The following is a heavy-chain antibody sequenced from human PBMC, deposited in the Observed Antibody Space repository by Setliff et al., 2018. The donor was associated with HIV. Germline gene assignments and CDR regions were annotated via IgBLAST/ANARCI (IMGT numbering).Heavy chain of an antibody. CDR3: ARDPPVVVRHLFDL. J-gene: IGHJ4*02. CDR1: GYTFTSYG. CDR2: ISAYNGNT. V-gene: IGHV1-18*01. D-gene: IGHD2-15*01. Sequence: GASVKVSCKASGYTFTSYGISWVRQAPGQGLEWMGWISAYNGNTNYAQKFQGRVTMTTDTSTSTASMELRSLTSDDTAVYYCARDPPVVVRHLFDLWGQGTLVTVSS.